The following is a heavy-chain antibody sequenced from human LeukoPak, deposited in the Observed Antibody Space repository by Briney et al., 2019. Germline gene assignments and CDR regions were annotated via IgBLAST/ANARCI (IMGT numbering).Heavy chain of an antibody. J-gene: IGHJ4*02. D-gene: IGHD3-10*01. Sequence: GGSLRLSCAASGFDFSSYWMTWVRQAPEKGLEWVASINQDGSDNRYVDSVKGRLTISRDNAKNSLYLQMDTLRAEDTALYYCARGRGSFESWGQGSLVTVSS. CDR3: ARGRGSFES. CDR2: INQDGSDN. CDR1: GFDFSSYW. V-gene: IGHV3-7*01.